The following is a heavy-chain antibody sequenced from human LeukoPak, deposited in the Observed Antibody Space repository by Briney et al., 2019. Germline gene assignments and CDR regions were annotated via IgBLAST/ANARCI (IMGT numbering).Heavy chain of an antibody. V-gene: IGHV4-34*01. J-gene: IGHJ6*04. D-gene: IGHD6-13*01. Sequence: SETLSLTCAVYGGSFSGYYWSWIRQPPGKGLEWIGEINHSGSTNYNPSLKSRVTISVDTSKNQFSLKLSSVTVADTAVYYCASVAAAGYYYYGMDVWGKGTTVTVSS. CDR3: ASVAAAGYYYYGMDV. CDR2: INHSGST. CDR1: GGSFSGYY.